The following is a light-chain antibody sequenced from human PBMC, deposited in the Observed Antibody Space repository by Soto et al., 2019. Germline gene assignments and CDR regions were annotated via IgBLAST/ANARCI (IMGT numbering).Light chain of an antibody. CDR1: QNIYYN. V-gene: IGKV3-15*01. Sequence: ILMTQSPATVSVSPGESATLSCRASQNIYYNVAWYQQRPGQAPRLLIYRASTRAPGVPARFSGSGSGTEFTLTISSLQTEDFTVYSCLQYHNLWAFGQGTKVDIX. CDR3: LQYHNLWA. CDR2: RAS. J-gene: IGKJ1*01.